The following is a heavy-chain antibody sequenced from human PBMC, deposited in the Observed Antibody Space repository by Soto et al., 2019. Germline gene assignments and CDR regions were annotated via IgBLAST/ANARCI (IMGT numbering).Heavy chain of an antibody. V-gene: IGHV4-30-2*01. Sequence: SETLSLTCAVSGGSLSSGGYSWNWIRHPPGKGLEWIGYVYHSGSTYYNPSLKSRVTISVDRSKNEFSLKLTSVTAADTAVYYCAGETNWFDPWGQGTLVTVSS. J-gene: IGHJ5*02. CDR1: GGSLSSGGYS. CDR2: VYHSGST. CDR3: AGETNWFDP.